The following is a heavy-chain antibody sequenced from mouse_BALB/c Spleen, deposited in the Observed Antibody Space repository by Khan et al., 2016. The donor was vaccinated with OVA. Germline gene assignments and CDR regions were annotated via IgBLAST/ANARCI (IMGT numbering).Heavy chain of an antibody. Sequence: QVQLKQSGAELAKPGASVKMSCKASGYTFINYWILWVKQRPGQGLEWIGYINPSTGYTEYNQNFKDKATLTADKSSSTAYMQLISLTSEYSSVYYCARRGLRWDFDYWGQGTTLTVSS. CDR1: GYTFINYW. D-gene: IGHD1-1*01. CDR3: ARRGLRWDFDY. CDR2: INPSTGYT. J-gene: IGHJ2*01. V-gene: IGHV1-7*01.